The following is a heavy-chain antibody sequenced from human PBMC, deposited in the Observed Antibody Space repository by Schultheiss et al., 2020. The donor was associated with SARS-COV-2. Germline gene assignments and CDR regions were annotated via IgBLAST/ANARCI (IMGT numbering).Heavy chain of an antibody. CDR1: GFTFSSYG. Sequence: GGSLRLSCAASGFTFSSYGMHWVRQAPGKGLEWVAVISYDGSNKYYADSVKGRFTISRDNSKNTLYLQMNSLRAEDTAVYYCARHSWLDYWGQGTLVTVSS. J-gene: IGHJ4*02. V-gene: IGHV3-30*03. D-gene: IGHD3-9*01. CDR2: ISYDGSNK. CDR3: ARHSWLDY.